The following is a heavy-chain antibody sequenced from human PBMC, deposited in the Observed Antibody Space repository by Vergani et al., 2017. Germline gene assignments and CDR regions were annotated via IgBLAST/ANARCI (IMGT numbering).Heavy chain of an antibody. D-gene: IGHD1-14*01. J-gene: IGHJ6*02. CDR2: MNPNSGNT. CDR1: GYTFTSYD. Sequence: QVQLVQSGAEVKKPGASVKVSCKASGYTFTSYDINWVRQATGQGLEWMGWMNPNSGNTGYAQKFQGRVTMTEDTSTDTAYMELSSLRSEDTAVYYWATVAQPEPNYYYYGMDVWGQGTTVTVSS. CDR3: ATVAQPEPNYYYYGMDV. V-gene: IGHV1-8*01.